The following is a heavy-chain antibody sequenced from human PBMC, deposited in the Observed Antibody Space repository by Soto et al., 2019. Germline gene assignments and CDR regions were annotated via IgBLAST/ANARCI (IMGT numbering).Heavy chain of an antibody. Sequence: PGGSLRLSCAASGFTFSSYAMHWVRQAPGKGLEWVAVISYDGSNKYYADSVKGRFTISRDNSKNTLYLQMNSLRAEDTAVYYCARDGGWIDDWGQGTLVTVSS. V-gene: IGHV3-30-3*01. CDR1: GFTFSSYA. D-gene: IGHD6-19*01. CDR3: ARDGGWIDD. CDR2: ISYDGSNK. J-gene: IGHJ4*02.